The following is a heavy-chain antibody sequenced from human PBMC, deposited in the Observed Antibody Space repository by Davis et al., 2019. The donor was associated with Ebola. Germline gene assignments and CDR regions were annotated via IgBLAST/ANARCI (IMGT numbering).Heavy chain of an antibody. CDR1: GFTFSSYA. D-gene: IGHD6-13*01. Sequence: GGSLRLSCAASGFTFSSYAMSWVRQAPGKGLEWVSGISWNSGSIGYADSVKGRFTISRDNAKNSLYLQMNSLRAEDTALYYCAKDSSSSWSYYYGMDVWGQGTTVTVSS. J-gene: IGHJ6*02. CDR2: ISWNSGSI. V-gene: IGHV3-9*01. CDR3: AKDSSSSWSYYYGMDV.